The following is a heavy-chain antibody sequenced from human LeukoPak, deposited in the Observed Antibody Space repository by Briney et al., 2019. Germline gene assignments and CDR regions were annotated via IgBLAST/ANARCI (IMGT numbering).Heavy chain of an antibody. V-gene: IGHV4-59*12. CDR1: GGSISTYY. CDR3: ARDTRGDKLTGIHGFDM. Sequence: SETLSLTCTLSGGSISTYYWSWIRQPPGKGLDWIAYIHYSGSTNYNPSLKSRVTISVDTSKNQFSLKLKSVTAADTAVYYCARDTRGDKLTGIHGFDMWGLGTMVTVSS. J-gene: IGHJ3*02. D-gene: IGHD1-20*01. CDR2: IHYSGST.